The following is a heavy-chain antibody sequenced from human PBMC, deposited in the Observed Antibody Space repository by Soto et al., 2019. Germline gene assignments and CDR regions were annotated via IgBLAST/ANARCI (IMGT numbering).Heavy chain of an antibody. J-gene: IGHJ4*02. V-gene: IGHV4-61*01. D-gene: IGHD5-18*01. Sequence: ASETLSLTCSVSGDAVNIENYYWTWIGQSPGKGLEWIGYAHSGGRSDYNPSLKSRVTISLKTPVNQFSLQLTSVTAAETAVYYCGREIRGYCRALDYWCQGTLVTVSS. CDR2: AHSGGRS. CDR3: GREIRGYCRALDY. CDR1: GDAVNIENYY.